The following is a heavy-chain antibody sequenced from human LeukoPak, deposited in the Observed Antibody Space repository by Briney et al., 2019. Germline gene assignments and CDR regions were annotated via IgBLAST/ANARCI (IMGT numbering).Heavy chain of an antibody. J-gene: IGHJ4*02. V-gene: IGHV1-18*01. CDR1: GYTFTSYG. CDR2: ISAYNGNT. D-gene: IGHD6-13*01. Sequence: ASVKVSCKASGYTFTSYGISWVRQAPGQGLEWMGWISAYNGNTNYAQKLQGRVTMTTDTSTSTAYMELRSLRSDDTAVYYCARVKSALAAAGNLVDYWGQGTLVTVSS. CDR3: ARVKSALAAAGNLVDY.